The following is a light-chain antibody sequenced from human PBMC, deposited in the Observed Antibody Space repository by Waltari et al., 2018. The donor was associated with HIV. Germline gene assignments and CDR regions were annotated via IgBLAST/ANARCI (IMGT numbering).Light chain of an antibody. CDR1: SSDIGGYNY. CDR3: SSYTSSSTLGV. Sequence: QSALTQPASVSGSPGQSITISCTATSSDIGGYNYVYWYQQHPGKAPKLMISDVSHRPSGVSNRFSGSKSGNTASLTISGLQAEDEADYYCSSYTSSSTLGVFGSGTKVTVL. CDR2: DVS. J-gene: IGLJ1*01. V-gene: IGLV2-14*03.